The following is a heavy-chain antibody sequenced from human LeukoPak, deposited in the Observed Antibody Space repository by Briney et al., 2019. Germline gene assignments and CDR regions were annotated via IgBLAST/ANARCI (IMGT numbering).Heavy chain of an antibody. Sequence: SQTLSLTCAISGDSLSSSSAVWNWIRQSPSRGLEWLGRTYYRSKWYSDYALSVKSRITINPDTSKNQFSLQLNSVTPEDTTVYYCSRVHKAFDGARDTFDIWGQGTMVTVSS. V-gene: IGHV6-1*01. J-gene: IGHJ3*02. CDR3: SRVHKAFDGARDTFDI. D-gene: IGHD3-10*01. CDR2: TYYRSKWYS. CDR1: GDSLSSSSAV.